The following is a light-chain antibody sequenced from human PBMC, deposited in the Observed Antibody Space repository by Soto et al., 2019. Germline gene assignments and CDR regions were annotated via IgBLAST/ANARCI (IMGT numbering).Light chain of an antibody. Sequence: DIQMTQSPSSLSASVGDRVTITCQASHDISLYLNWYQQKPGKAPKLLIYDASNLQRGVPSRFSGSGSGTGFTFTISSLQPEDIATYYCQQYERLPPTFGQGTKVEI. V-gene: IGKV1-33*01. CDR2: DAS. CDR3: QQYERLPPT. J-gene: IGKJ1*01. CDR1: HDISLY.